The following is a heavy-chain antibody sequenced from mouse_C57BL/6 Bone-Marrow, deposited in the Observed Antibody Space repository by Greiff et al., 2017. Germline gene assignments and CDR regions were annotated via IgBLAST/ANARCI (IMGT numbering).Heavy chain of an antibody. J-gene: IGHJ4*01. Sequence: VQLQQSGAELVRPGTSVKMSCKASGYTFTNYWIGWAKQRPGHGLEWIGDIYPGGGYTNYNEKFKGKATLTADKSSSTAYMQLSSLTSEDSAVYYCAILWLRDYYAMDYWGQGTSVTVSS. CDR3: AILWLRDYYAMDY. D-gene: IGHD2-2*01. V-gene: IGHV1-63*01. CDR2: IYPGGGYT. CDR1: GYTFTNYW.